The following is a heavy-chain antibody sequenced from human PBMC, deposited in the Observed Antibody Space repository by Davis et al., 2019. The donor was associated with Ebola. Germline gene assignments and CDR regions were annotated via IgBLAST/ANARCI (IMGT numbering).Heavy chain of an antibody. D-gene: IGHD1-20*01. CDR2: IYTGDSDT. V-gene: IGHV5-51*01. CDR3: ATLRRTITGMDDGFDI. Sequence: GGSLRLSCKGSGYSFTAYWIGWVRQMPGKGREWMGIIYTGDSDTRYSPYFRGPVTISADKSIKTAFLQWSSLKASDTAIYYCATLRRTITGMDDGFDIWGLGTMVTVSS. J-gene: IGHJ3*02. CDR1: GYSFTAYW.